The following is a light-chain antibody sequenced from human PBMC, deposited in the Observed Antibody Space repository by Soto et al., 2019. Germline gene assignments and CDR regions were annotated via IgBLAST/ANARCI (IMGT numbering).Light chain of an antibody. CDR2: GAS. J-gene: IGKJ1*01. V-gene: IGKV3-15*01. CDR1: QSIRNN. CDR3: QQYNNWPPWT. Sequence: EIVMTQSPVTLSVSPGERATLACRASQSIRNNLAWYQQKPGQPPRLLIYGASTRATGTPARCSGSGSGTDFTLTVSDLQSEDFAVYYCQQYNNWPPWTFGHGTQVEIK.